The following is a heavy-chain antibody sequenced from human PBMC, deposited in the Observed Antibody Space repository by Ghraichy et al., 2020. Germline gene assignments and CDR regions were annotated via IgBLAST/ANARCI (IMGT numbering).Heavy chain of an antibody. CDR1: GGSISSGGYY. CDR3: ARDRVGDGQLDY. J-gene: IGHJ4*02. D-gene: IGHD1-26*01. CDR2: IYYSGST. V-gene: IGHV4-31*03. Sequence: SETLSLTCTVSGGSISSGGYYWSWIRQHPGKGLEWIGYIYYSGSTYYNPSLKSRVTISVDTSKNQFSLKLSSVTAADTAVYYCARDRVGDGQLDYWGQGTLVTVSS.